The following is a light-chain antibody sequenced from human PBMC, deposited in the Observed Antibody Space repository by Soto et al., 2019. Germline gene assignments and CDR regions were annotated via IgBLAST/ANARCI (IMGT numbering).Light chain of an antibody. V-gene: IGKV3-20*01. J-gene: IGKJ2*01. CDR2: GAS. Sequence: EIVLTQSPGTLSLSPGERATLSCRASQSVSSSYLAWYQQKPGQAPRLLIYGASSRATGIPDRFSGSGSGTDFTLTISRLEPEDFAVYYCQQYGSSPPRPRPRKMYTFGQGTKLEIK. CDR3: QQYGSSPPRPRPRKMYT. CDR1: QSVSSSY.